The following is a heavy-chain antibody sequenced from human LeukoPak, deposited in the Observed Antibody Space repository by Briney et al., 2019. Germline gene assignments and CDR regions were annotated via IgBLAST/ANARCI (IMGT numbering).Heavy chain of an antibody. V-gene: IGHV1-69*13. CDR1: GGTFSSYA. CDR2: IIPIFGTA. Sequence: SVKVSCKASGGTFSSYAISWVRQAPGQGLEWMGGIIPIFGTANYAQKFQGRVAITADESTSTAYMELSSLRSEDTAVYYCARATSGSYGAFDIWGQGTMVTVSS. CDR3: ARATSGSYGAFDI. J-gene: IGHJ3*02. D-gene: IGHD1-26*01.